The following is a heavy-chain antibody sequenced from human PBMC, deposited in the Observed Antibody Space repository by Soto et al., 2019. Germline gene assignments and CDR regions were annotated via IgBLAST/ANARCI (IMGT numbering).Heavy chain of an antibody. D-gene: IGHD2-21*02. CDR3: ERDIIHCGGDCFRAFDI. CDR2: ISSSSSYI. J-gene: IGHJ3*02. Sequence: GGSLRLSCAASGFTFSSYSMNWVRQAPGKGLEWVSSISSSSSYIYYADSVKGRFTISRENAKNSLYLQMNSLRAEDTAVYYCERDIIHCGGDCFRAFDIWGQGTMVTVSS. V-gene: IGHV3-21*01. CDR1: GFTFSSYS.